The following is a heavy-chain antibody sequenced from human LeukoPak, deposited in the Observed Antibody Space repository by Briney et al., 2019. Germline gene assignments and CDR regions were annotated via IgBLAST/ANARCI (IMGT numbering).Heavy chain of an antibody. CDR3: AKDLSPYYDSSGPQSS. Sequence: QSGGSLRLSCAASGFTFSSYGMHWVRQAPGKGLEWVAVIWYDGSNKYYADSVKGRFTISRDNSKNTLYLQMNSLRAEDTAVCYCAKDLSPYYDSSGPQSSWGKGTLVTVSS. V-gene: IGHV3-33*06. D-gene: IGHD3-22*01. CDR2: IWYDGSNK. J-gene: IGHJ5*02. CDR1: GFTFSSYG.